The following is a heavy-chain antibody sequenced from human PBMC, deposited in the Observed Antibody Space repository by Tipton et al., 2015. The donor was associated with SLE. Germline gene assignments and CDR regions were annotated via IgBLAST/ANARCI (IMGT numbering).Heavy chain of an antibody. Sequence: QSGAEVKKPGASVKVSCKASGYTFTSYGISWVRQAPGQGLEWMGWISAYNGNTKYSQKFQDRLTIIRDTSASTVYMELSSLRSETTAVDYCARKGIAVRGVKYFDCWGQGTRVTVSS. D-gene: IGHD3-10*01. CDR3: ARKGIAVRGVKYFDC. CDR2: ISAYNGNT. V-gene: IGHV1-18*01. J-gene: IGHJ4*02. CDR1: GYTFTSYG.